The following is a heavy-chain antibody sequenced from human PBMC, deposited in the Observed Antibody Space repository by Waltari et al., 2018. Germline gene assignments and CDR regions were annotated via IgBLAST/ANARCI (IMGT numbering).Heavy chain of an antibody. CDR3: ARNGVGATRNWFDP. J-gene: IGHJ5*02. V-gene: IGHV4-4*09. Sequence: WSWIRQPPGKGLEWIGYIYTSGSTNYNPSLKSRVTISVDTSKNQFSLKLSSVTAADTAVYYCARNGVGATRNWFDPWGQGTLVTVSS. D-gene: IGHD1-26*01. CDR2: IYTSGST.